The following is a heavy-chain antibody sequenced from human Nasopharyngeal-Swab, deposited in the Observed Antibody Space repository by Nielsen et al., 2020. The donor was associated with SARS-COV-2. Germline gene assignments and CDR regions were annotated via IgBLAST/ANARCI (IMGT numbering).Heavy chain of an antibody. CDR3: ARRGNWFDP. J-gene: IGHJ5*02. Sequence: SETLSLTCTVSGGSISTYYWSWIRQPPGKRLEWIGYIYFSGTINYNPSLKSRVTISVDTSRNQFSLTLNSVTAADTAVYYCARRGNWFDPWGQGTLVTVSS. D-gene: IGHD3-16*01. V-gene: IGHV4-59*08. CDR1: GGSISTYY. CDR2: IYFSGTI.